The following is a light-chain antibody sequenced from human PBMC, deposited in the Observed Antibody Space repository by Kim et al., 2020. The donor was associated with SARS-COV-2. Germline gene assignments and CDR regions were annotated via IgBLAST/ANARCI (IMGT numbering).Light chain of an antibody. CDR1: QSVRNNY. V-gene: IGKV3-20*01. Sequence: EIVLTQSPGTLSLSPGERATLSCRASQSVRNNYLAWYQQKPGQAPRLLVYGASGRATGIPDRFSGSGSGTDFTLTITRLEPEDFAVYFCQQYCTSPRTFGQGTKLEI. J-gene: IGKJ2*02. CDR2: GAS. CDR3: QQYCTSPRT.